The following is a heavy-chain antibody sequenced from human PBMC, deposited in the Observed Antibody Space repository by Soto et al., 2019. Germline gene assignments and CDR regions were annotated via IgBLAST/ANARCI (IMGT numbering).Heavy chain of an antibody. CDR2: IDPSDSYT. CDR3: ARHEAALRRHYGMDV. CDR1: GYSFTSYW. V-gene: IGHV5-10-1*01. D-gene: IGHD6-13*01. J-gene: IGHJ6*02. Sequence: GESLKISCKGSGYSFTSYWISWVRQMPGKGLEWMGRIDPSDSYTNYSPSFQGHVTISADKSISTAYLQWSSLKASDTAMYYCARHEAALRRHYGMDVWGQGTTVTV.